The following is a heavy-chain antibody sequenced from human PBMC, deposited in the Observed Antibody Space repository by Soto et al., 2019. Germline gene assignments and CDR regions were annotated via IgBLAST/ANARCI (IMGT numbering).Heavy chain of an antibody. D-gene: IGHD3-10*01. CDR2: ISSSSSTI. Sequence: EVQLVESGGGLVQPGGSLRLSCAASGFTFSSYSMNWVRQAPGKGLEWVSYISSSSSTIYYADSVKGRVTISRDNAKNSLDLQMNSMRDEDTAVYYCARGRVTMVRGVEPDFDYWGQGTLVTVSS. CDR1: GFTFSSYS. V-gene: IGHV3-48*02. CDR3: ARGRVTMVRGVEPDFDY. J-gene: IGHJ4*02.